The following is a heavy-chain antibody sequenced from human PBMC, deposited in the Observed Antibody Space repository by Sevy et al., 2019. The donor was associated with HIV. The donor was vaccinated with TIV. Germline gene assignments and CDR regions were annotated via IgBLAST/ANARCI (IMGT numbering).Heavy chain of an antibody. Sequence: GGSLRLSCAASGFTFDDYAMHWVRQAPGKGLEWVSGISWNSGSIGYADSVKGRFTISRDNAKNSLYLQMNSLRAEDTALYYCAKDTKRGYSGTLLYWGQGTLVTVSS. CDR3: AKDTKRGYSGTLLY. J-gene: IGHJ4*02. D-gene: IGHD5-12*01. V-gene: IGHV3-9*01. CDR1: GFTFDDYA. CDR2: ISWNSGSI.